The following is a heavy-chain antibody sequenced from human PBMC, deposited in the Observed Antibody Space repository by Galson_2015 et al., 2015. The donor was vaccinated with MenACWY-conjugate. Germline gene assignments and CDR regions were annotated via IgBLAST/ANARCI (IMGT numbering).Heavy chain of an antibody. D-gene: IGHD3-22*01. J-gene: IGHJ4*02. CDR2: ISSSSSYT. Sequence: SLRLSCAASGFTFSDYYMSWIRQAPGKGLEWVSYISSSSSYTNYADSVKGRFTISRDNAKNSLYLQMNSLRAEDTAVYYCARGPRGFDYYDSSGYFLDYWGQGTLVTVSS. CDR3: ARGPRGFDYYDSSGYFLDY. V-gene: IGHV3-11*06. CDR1: GFTFSDYY.